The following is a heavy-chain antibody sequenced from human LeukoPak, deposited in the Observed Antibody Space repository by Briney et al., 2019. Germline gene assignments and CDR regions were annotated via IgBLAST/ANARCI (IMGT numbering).Heavy chain of an antibody. D-gene: IGHD2-15*01. CDR3: TRLAYFFDS. V-gene: IGHV3-7*01. Sequence: GGSLRLSCSASGFTFSNYWMSWVRQAPGKGLEWVAHIKQDGSDKYYVDSVKGRFTITRDNAKNSLYLQMNSLRAEDTAVYYCTRLAYFFDSWGQGTLVTDSS. CDR2: IKQDGSDK. CDR1: GFTFSNYW. J-gene: IGHJ4*02.